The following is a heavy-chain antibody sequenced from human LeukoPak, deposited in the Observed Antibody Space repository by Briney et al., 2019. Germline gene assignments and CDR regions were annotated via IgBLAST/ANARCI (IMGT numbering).Heavy chain of an antibody. CDR2: INPNSGGT. CDR3: ARVMVRGVIGFDY. CDR1: GYTFTGYY. V-gene: IGHV1-2*02. Sequence: ASVKVSCKASGYTFTGYYMHWVRQAPGQGLEWMGWINPNSGGTNYAQKFQGRVTMTRDTSISTAYMELSRLRSDDTAVYYCARVMVRGVIGFDYWGQGTLVTVSS. D-gene: IGHD3-10*01. J-gene: IGHJ4*02.